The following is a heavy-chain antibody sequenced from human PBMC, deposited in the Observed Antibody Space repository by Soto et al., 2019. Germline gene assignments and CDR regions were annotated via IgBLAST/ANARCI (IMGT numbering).Heavy chain of an antibody. Sequence: TSETLSLTCTVSGASISGYYWGWIRQPPGKGLEWIGYISYSGSTNYNPSLKSRVTISVDTSKNQFSLKLSSVTAADTAVYYCARVWGSYPDYWGQGTLVTVSS. CDR1: GASISGYY. J-gene: IGHJ4*02. CDR2: ISYSGST. V-gene: IGHV4-59*01. CDR3: ARVWGSYPDY. D-gene: IGHD1-26*01.